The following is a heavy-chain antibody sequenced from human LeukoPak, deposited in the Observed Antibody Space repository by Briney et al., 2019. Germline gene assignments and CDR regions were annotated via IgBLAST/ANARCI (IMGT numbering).Heavy chain of an antibody. CDR1: GFTFSSYG. CDR3: KEVPFCSSTSCYGY. J-gene: IGHJ4*02. V-gene: IGHV3-30*02. Sequence: GGSLRLSCAASGFTFSSYGMHWVRQAPGKGLEWVAFIRYDGSNKYYADSVKGRFTISRDNSKNTLYLQMNSLRAEDTAVYYCKEVPFCSSTSCYGYWGQGTPVTVSS. CDR2: IRYDGSNK. D-gene: IGHD2-2*01.